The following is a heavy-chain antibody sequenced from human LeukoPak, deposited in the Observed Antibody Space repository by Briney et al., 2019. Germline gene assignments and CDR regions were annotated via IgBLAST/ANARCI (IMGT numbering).Heavy chain of an antibody. CDR3: ATSQGPGNHWFDP. CDR2: ITSRSTT. V-gene: IGHV3-48*01. J-gene: IGHJ5*02. CDR1: GFAFSTYG. Sequence: PGGSLRLSCAASGFAFSTYGMNWVRQAPGKGLEWISYITSRSTTYYADSVRGRFTISRDSSSNTLSLHMNSLRVEDTAIYYCATSQGPGNHWFDPWGQGTLVTVSS.